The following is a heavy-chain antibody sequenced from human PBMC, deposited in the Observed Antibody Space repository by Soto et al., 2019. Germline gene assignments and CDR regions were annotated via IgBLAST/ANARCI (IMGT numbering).Heavy chain of an antibody. CDR3: AKDHPGELLPTCFXS. CDR1: GFTFSSYA. D-gene: IGHD1-26*01. Sequence: PGGSLILSCAASGFTFSSYAMSWVRQAPGKGLEWVSAISGSGGSTYYADSVKGRFTISRDNSKNTLYLQMNSLRAEDTAVYYCAKDHPGELLPTCFXSWGQGTLVXVSS. CDR2: ISGSGGST. J-gene: IGHJ5*01. V-gene: IGHV3-23*01.